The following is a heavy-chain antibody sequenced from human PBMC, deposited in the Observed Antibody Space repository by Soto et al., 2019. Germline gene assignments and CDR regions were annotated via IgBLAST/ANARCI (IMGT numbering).Heavy chain of an antibody. D-gene: IGHD6-19*01. Sequence: QVQLVESGGGVVQPGRSLRLSCAASGFTFSSYGMHWVRQAPGKGLEWVAVISYDGSNKYYADSVKGRFTISRDNSKNTLYLQMNSLRAEDTAVYYCAKDGASIAVADIVPGKIWGQGTMVTVSS. J-gene: IGHJ3*02. CDR1: GFTFSSYG. V-gene: IGHV3-30*18. CDR3: AKDGASIAVADIVPGKI. CDR2: ISYDGSNK.